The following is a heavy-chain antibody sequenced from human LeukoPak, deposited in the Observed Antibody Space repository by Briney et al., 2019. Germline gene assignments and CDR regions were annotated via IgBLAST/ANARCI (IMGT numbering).Heavy chain of an antibody. CDR1: GGSISSYY. V-gene: IGHV4-59*12. CDR3: ARALAAAPFDY. J-gene: IGHJ4*02. CDR2: IYHSGST. Sequence: SETPSLTCTVSGGSISSYYWSWIRQPPGKGLEWIGYIYHSGSTNYNPSLKSRVTISVDRSKNQFSLKLSSVTAADTAVYYCARALAAAPFDYWGQGTLVTVSS. D-gene: IGHD6-13*01.